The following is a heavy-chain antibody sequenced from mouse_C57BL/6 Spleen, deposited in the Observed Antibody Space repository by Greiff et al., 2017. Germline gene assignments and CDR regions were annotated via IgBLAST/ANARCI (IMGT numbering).Heavy chain of an antibody. V-gene: IGHV1-82*01. CDR3: ARRGYDGWFAY. Sequence: LVKPGASVKISCKASGYAFSSSWMNWVKQRPGKGLEWIGRIYPGDGDTNYNGKFKGKATLTADKSSSTAYIQLSSLTSEDSAVYFCARRGYDGWFAYWGQGTLVTVSA. CDR1: GYAFSSSW. D-gene: IGHD2-2*01. J-gene: IGHJ3*01. CDR2: IYPGDGDT.